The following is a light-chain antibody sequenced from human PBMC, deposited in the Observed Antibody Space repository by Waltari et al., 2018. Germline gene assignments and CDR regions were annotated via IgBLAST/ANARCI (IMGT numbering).Light chain of an antibody. CDR2: EVI. CDR3: SSRGDNNNYVV. Sequence: QSALTQPPSASGSPGQSVTISCTGTSSDIAKYDYVSWYQQSPGEAPKLMIYEVIKRPSGVPDRFSASKSGNTASLTISGLRPEDEADYYGSSRGDNNNYVVFGGGTRLTVL. V-gene: IGLV2-8*01. J-gene: IGLJ2*01. CDR1: SSDIAKYDY.